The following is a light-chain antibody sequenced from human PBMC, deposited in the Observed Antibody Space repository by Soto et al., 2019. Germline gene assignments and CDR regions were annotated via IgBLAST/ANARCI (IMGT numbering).Light chain of an antibody. CDR3: GSRDGSMNAYV. CDR1: SSNIGNYY. J-gene: IGLJ1*01. V-gene: IGLV1-51*01. CDR2: ASD. Sequence: QSVLTQPPSVSAAPGQKVTISCSGGSSNIGNYYVSWYQQLPGVAPKLLIFASDKRPSGIPDRFSGSQSGASGTLDITGLQTGDEADYYCGSRDGSMNAYVFGTGTKVTVL.